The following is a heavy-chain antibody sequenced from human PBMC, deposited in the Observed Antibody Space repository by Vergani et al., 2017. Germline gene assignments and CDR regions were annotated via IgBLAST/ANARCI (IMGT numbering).Heavy chain of an antibody. V-gene: IGHV3-7*01. CDR3: ASPTGSYGDAFDI. CDR2: IKQDGSEK. Sequence: EVQLVESGGGLVQPGGSLRLSCAASGFPFSSYWMSWVRQAPGKGLEWVANIKQDGSEKYYVDSVKGRFTISRDNAKNSLYLQMNSLRAEDTAVYYCASPTGSYGDAFDIWGQGTMVTVSS. D-gene: IGHD5-18*01. J-gene: IGHJ3*02. CDR1: GFPFSSYW.